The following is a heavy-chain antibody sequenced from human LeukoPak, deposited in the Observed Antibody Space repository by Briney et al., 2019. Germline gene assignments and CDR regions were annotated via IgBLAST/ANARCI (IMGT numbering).Heavy chain of an antibody. CDR2: INPSGGST. V-gene: IGHV1-46*01. Sequence: ASVKVSCKAFGYTFTSYYMHWVRQAPGQGLEWMGIINPSGGSTSYAQKFQGRVTVTRDMSTSTVYMELSSLRSEDTAVYYCARSYGGDPYDYWGQGTLVTVSS. J-gene: IGHJ4*02. D-gene: IGHD4-17*01. CDR1: GYTFTSYY. CDR3: ARSYGGDPYDY.